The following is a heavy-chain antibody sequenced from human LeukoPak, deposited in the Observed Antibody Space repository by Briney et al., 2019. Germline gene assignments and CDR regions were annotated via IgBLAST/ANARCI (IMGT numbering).Heavy chain of an antibody. CDR1: GFSFTSYW. CDR3: AKDLMYYYGSGSFGDAFDI. Sequence: PGGSLRLSCAASGFSFTSYWMHWVRQAPGKGLEWVSAISGSGGSTYYADSVKGRFTISRDNSKNTLYLQMNSLRAEDTAVYYCAKDLMYYYGSGSFGDAFDIWGQGTMVTVSS. CDR2: ISGSGGST. J-gene: IGHJ3*02. V-gene: IGHV3-23*01. D-gene: IGHD3-10*01.